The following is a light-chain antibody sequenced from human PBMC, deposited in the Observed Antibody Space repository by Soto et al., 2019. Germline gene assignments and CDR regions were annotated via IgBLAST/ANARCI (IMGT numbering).Light chain of an antibody. Sequence: DIQMTQSPSSLSASVGDRVSITCRASQDISNFLAWYQQKPGKVPKLLIYAASTLQSGVPSRFSGSGSGTDFTIIISSLQHEDVATYYCQKYESAPWTFGQGTKVEIK. CDR1: QDISNF. CDR3: QKYESAPWT. J-gene: IGKJ1*01. CDR2: AAS. V-gene: IGKV1-27*01.